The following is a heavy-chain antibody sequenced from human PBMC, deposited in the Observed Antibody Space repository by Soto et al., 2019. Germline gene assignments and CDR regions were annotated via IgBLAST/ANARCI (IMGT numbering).Heavy chain of an antibody. CDR3: ARGTTVTTNYYYMDV. J-gene: IGHJ6*03. V-gene: IGHV4-59*01. CDR1: GGSISSYY. Sequence: SETLSLTCTVSGGSISSYYWSWIRQPPGKGLEWIGYIYYSGSTNYNPSLKSRVTISVDTSKNQFSLKLSSVTAADTAVYYCARGTTVTTNYYYMDVWGKGTTVTVSS. D-gene: IGHD4-17*01. CDR2: IYYSGST.